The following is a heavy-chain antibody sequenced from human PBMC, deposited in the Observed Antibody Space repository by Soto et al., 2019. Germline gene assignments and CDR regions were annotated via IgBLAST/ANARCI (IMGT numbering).Heavy chain of an antibody. J-gene: IGHJ6*03. CDR3: AKGGRVTIFGVVTHYYYYYMDV. CDR1: GGTFSSYA. Sequence: GSLRHSCAASGGTFSSYAMSWVRQATGKGLEWVSAISGSGGSTYYADSVKGRFTISRDNSKNTLYLQMNSLRAEDTAVYYCAKGGRVTIFGVVTHYYYYYMDVWGKGTTVTVSS. CDR2: ISGSGGST. D-gene: IGHD3-3*01. V-gene: IGHV3-23*01.